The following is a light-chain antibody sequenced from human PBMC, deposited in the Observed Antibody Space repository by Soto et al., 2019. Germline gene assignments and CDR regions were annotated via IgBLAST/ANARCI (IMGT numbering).Light chain of an antibody. CDR3: QVWDSSSDHLI. CDR1: SIGSKS. V-gene: IGLV3-21*02. CDR2: DDS. J-gene: IGLJ2*01. Sequence: SYELTQPPSVSVAPGQTARISCGGDSIGSKSVHRYQQRPGQAPVLVVYDDSDRPSGIPERFSGSNSGNTATLTISSVEGGDEADYYCQVWDSSSDHLIFGGGTKLTVL.